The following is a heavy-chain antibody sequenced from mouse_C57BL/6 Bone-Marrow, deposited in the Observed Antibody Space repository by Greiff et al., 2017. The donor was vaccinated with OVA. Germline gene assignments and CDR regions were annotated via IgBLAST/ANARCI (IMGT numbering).Heavy chain of an antibody. CDR3: ARREGLGYDGYKAWFAY. J-gene: IGHJ3*01. D-gene: IGHD2-3*01. CDR1: GYTFTSYW. Sequence: QVQLQQPGAELVKPGASVKLSCKASGYTFTSYWMQWVKQRPGQGLEWIGEIDPSDSYTNYNQKFKGKATLTVDTSSSTAYMQLSSLTSEDSAVYYCARREGLGYDGYKAWFAYWGQGTLVTVSA. CDR2: IDPSDSYT. V-gene: IGHV1-50*01.